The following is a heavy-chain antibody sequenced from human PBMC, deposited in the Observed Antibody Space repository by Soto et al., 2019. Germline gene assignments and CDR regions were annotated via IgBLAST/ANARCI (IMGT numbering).Heavy chain of an antibody. CDR2: FDPEDGET. Sequence: QVQLVQSGAEVKKPGASVKVSCKVSGYTLTELSMHWVRQAPGKGLEWMGGFDPEDGETIYAKKFQGRVTMTEDTSTETAYMEMSRLRSEDTAVYYCATNQVLSIVYYYYGMDVWGQGTTVTVSS. CDR1: GYTLTELS. CDR3: ATNQVLSIVYYYYGMDV. J-gene: IGHJ6*02. V-gene: IGHV1-24*01. D-gene: IGHD2-15*01.